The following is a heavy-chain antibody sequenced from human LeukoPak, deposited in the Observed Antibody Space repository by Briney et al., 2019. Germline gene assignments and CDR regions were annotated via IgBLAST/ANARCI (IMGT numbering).Heavy chain of an antibody. J-gene: IGHJ5*02. D-gene: IGHD6-19*01. V-gene: IGHV4-34*01. CDR3: ARGKRYSSGWYNWFDP. CDR2: INHSGST. CDR1: GGSFSGYY. Sequence: PSETLSLTCVVYGGSFSGYYWSWIRQPPGKGLEWIGEINHSGSTNYNPSLKSRVTISVDTSKNQFSLKLSSVTAADTAVYYCARGKRYSSGWYNWFDPWGQGTLVTVSS.